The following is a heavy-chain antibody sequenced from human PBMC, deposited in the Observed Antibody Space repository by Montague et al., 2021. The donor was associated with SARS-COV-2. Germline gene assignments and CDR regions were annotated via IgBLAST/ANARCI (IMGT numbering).Heavy chain of an antibody. CDR2: ISASGVRT. D-gene: IGHD3-10*01. CDR3: LNYHGSGSYGDF. CDR1: GFTFSTYA. Sequence: LRLSCAASGFTFSTYAMTWVRQAPGKGLEWVSSISASGVRTHYPDSVTGRFTISRDNSKNTLYLQMSSLRAEDTAVYFCLNYHGSGSYGDFWGQGTLVTVSP. J-gene: IGHJ4*02. V-gene: IGHV3-23*01.